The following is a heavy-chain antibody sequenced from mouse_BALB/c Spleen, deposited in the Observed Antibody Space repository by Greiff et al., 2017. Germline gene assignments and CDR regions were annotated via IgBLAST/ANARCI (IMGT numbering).Heavy chain of an antibody. V-gene: IGHV5-12-1*01. Sequence: EVKVVESGGGLVKPGGSLKLSCAASGFAFSSYDMSWVRQTPEKRLEWVAYISSGGGSTYYPDTVKGRFTISRDNAKNTLYLQMSSLKSEDTAMYYCARHETTGYFDYWGQGTTLTVSS. CDR2: ISSGGGST. CDR3: ARHETTGYFDY. CDR1: GFAFSSYD. D-gene: IGHD1-1*01. J-gene: IGHJ2*01.